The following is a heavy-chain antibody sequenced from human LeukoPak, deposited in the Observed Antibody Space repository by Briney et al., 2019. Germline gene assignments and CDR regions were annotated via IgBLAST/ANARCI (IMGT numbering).Heavy chain of an antibody. V-gene: IGHV3-23*01. CDR1: GFTFITYA. D-gene: IGHD2-2*01. J-gene: IGHJ4*02. CDR2: ISGSGGRP. Sequence: GGSLRLSCAASGFTFITYAMTWVRQAPGEGLWWVSGISGSGGRPSYTDFVKGRFPISRDNSQNTLHLPMRSLRAADTALSSCVKDRCDRTTCPEVWGQGTLVTVSS. CDR3: VKDRCDRTTCPEV.